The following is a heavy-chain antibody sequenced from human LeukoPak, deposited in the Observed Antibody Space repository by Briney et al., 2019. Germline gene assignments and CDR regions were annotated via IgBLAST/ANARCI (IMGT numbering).Heavy chain of an antibody. J-gene: IGHJ5*02. CDR1: GDSVSINSVT. CDR2: TYYRSTWYN. V-gene: IGHV6-1*01. D-gene: IGHD2-2*01. Sequence: SQTLSLTCAISGDSVSINSVTWNWIRQSPSRGLEWLGRTYYRSTWYNDYAVSVRGRITVNPDTSKNQFSLHLNSVTPEDTAVYYCARRLTQYDCFDPWGQGVLVTVSS. CDR3: ARRLTQYDCFDP.